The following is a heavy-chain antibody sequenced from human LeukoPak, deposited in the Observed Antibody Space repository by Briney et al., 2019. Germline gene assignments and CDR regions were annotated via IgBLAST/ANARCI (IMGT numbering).Heavy chain of an antibody. CDR3: VRSSRYDWNGPADY. J-gene: IGHJ4*02. V-gene: IGHV3-30*04. D-gene: IGHD1-20*01. CDR2: ISYDGSKM. Sequence: PGGSLRLSCGASGFSSSSNAMHWVRQAPGKGLEWVAIISYDGSKMYYADSVEGRFTITRDKSKNMLYLQMNSLRTEDTAVYYCVRSSRYDWNGPADYWGQGTLVTVSS. CDR1: GFSSSSNA.